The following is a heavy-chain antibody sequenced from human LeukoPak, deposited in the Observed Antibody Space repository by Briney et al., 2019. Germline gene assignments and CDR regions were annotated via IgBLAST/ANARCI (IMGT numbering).Heavy chain of an antibody. D-gene: IGHD6-19*01. CDR2: IYYSGST. CDR3: ARAFLAAVAGLNYFDY. V-gene: IGHV4-61*01. Sequence: SETLSLTCTVSGGSVSSGSYYWSWIRQPPGKGQEWIGYIYYSGSTNYNPSLKSRVTISVDTSKNQFSLKLSSVTAADTAVYYCARAFLAAVAGLNYFDYWGQGTLVTVSS. J-gene: IGHJ4*02. CDR1: GGSVSSGSYY.